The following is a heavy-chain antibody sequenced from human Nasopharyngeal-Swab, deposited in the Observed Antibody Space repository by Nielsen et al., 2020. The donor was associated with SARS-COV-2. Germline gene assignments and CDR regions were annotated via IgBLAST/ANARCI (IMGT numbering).Heavy chain of an antibody. Sequence: SETLSLTCTVSGGSISSYYCSWIRQPPGKGLEWIGYIYYSGSTNYNPSLKSRVTISVDTSKNQFSLKLSSVTAADTAVYYCARDRLGGVVVPAAISYYYYGMDVWGQGTTVTVSS. CDR2: IYYSGST. J-gene: IGHJ6*02. CDR1: GGSISSYY. CDR3: ARDRLGGVVVPAAISYYYYGMDV. V-gene: IGHV4-59*13. D-gene: IGHD2-2*01.